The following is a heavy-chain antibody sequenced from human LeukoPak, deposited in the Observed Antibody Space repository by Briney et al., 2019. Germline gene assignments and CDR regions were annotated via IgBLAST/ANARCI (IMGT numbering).Heavy chain of an antibody. Sequence: PSGTLSLTCTVSGGSIRSHYWSWIRQPPGKGLEWIGYIYYSGSTNYNPSLKSRVTISVDTSKSQFSLKLSSVTAADTAVYYCARANSRGYSYGYRTSSHFDYWGQGTLVTVSS. CDR1: GGSIRSHY. D-gene: IGHD5-18*01. V-gene: IGHV4-59*11. CDR3: ARANSRGYSYGYRTSSHFDY. CDR2: IYYSGST. J-gene: IGHJ4*02.